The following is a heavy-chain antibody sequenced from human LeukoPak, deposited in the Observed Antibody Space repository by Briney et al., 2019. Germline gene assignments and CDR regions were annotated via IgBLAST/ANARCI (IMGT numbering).Heavy chain of an antibody. V-gene: IGHV3-15*01. CDR2: IKSKTDGGTT. CDR1: GFTFSAAW. CDR3: ATEYYGSYNY. Sequence: GGSLRLSCAASGFTFSAAWMSWVRQSPGKGLEWVGHIKSKTDGGTTDYAAPVKDRYTISRDDSQNTLYLQMNSLKTEDTAVYYCATEYYGSYNYWGQGTLVTVSS. J-gene: IGHJ4*02. D-gene: IGHD1-26*01.